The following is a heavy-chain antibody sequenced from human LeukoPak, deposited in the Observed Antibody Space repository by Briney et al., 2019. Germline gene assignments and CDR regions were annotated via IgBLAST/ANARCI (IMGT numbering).Heavy chain of an antibody. Sequence: PSETLSFTCTVSGGSISSYYWSWIRQPAGKGLEWIGRIYTSGSTNYNPSLKSRVAMSVDTSKNQFSLKLSSVAAADTAVYYCARDGWDNWFDPWGQGTLVTVSS. J-gene: IGHJ5*02. CDR2: IYTSGST. CDR3: ARDGWDNWFDP. D-gene: IGHD3-10*01. V-gene: IGHV4-4*07. CDR1: GGSISSYY.